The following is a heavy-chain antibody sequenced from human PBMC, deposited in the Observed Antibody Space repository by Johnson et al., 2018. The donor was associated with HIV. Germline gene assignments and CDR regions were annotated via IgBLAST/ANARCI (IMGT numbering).Heavy chain of an antibody. D-gene: IGHD3-10*01. J-gene: IGHJ3*02. CDR3: TTGDVSGSYGVGSNDAFDI. Sequence: VQLVESGGGLVQPGGSLRLSCAASGFTFTSYWMSWVRQAPGKGLEWVANIKQDGGTTDYAAPVKGRFTISRDDSKNTLYLQMNSLKTEDTAVYYCTTGDVSGSYGVGSNDAFDIWGQGTMVTVSS. V-gene: IGHV3-15*01. CDR1: GFTFTSYW. CDR2: IKQDGGTT.